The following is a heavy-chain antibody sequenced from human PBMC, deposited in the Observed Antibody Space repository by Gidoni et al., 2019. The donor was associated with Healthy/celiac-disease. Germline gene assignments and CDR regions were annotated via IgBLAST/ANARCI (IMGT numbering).Heavy chain of an antibody. D-gene: IGHD6-19*01. CDR1: GFTFSSYW. Sequence: EVQLVESGGGLVQPGGSLRLSCAASGFTFSSYWMSWVRQAPGKGLGWGANIKQDGSEKYYVDSVKGRFTISRDNAKNSLYLQMNSLRAEDTAVYYCARDLSSGWYGADYWGQGTLVTVSS. CDR3: ARDLSSGWYGADY. CDR2: IKQDGSEK. J-gene: IGHJ4*02. V-gene: IGHV3-7*03.